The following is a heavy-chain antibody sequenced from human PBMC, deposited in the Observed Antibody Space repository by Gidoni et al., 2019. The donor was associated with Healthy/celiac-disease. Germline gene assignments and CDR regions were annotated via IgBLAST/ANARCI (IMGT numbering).Heavy chain of an antibody. D-gene: IGHD6-19*01. V-gene: IGHV4-34*01. CDR3: ARSYGFSSGWHDS. Sequence: QVPLQQWGAGLLKPSETLSLTCAVYGGSFSGYYWCWIRQPPGKGMEWIGEINHSGSTTHNPSRKRRVIISIDTSKNQFSRKLSSVTAADTAVYYGARSYGFSSGWHDSWGQGTLVTVSS. CDR1: GGSFSGYY. J-gene: IGHJ5*01. CDR2: INHSGST.